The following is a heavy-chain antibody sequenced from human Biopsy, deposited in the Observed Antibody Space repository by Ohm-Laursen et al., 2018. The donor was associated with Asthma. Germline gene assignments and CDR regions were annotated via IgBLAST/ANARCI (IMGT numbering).Heavy chain of an antibody. J-gene: IGHJ4*02. V-gene: IGHV4-31*03. CDR2: IYYSGST. CDR3: ARWGSFGFDY. Sequence: SQTLSLTCTVSGGSISSGGYYWGWIRQHPGKGLEWIGYIYYSGSTYYNPSLKSRVTIPVDTSKNQFSLNLSSVTAADTAVYYCARWGSFGFDYWGQGTLVTVSS. D-gene: IGHD7-27*01. CDR1: GGSISSGGYY.